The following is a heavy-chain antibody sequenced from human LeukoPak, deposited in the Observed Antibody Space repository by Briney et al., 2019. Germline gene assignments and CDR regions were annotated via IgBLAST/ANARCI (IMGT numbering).Heavy chain of an antibody. CDR2: ISYDGSNK. V-gene: IGHV3-30*18. J-gene: IGHJ5*02. D-gene: IGHD3-10*01. CDR3: AKDHGSGSYYNPNWFDP. Sequence: SGGSLRLSCAASGFTFSSYGMHWVRQAPGKGLEWVAVISYDGSNKYYADSVKGRFTISRDNSKNTLYLQMNSLRAEDTAVYYCAKDHGSGSYYNPNWFDPWGQGTLVTVSS. CDR1: GFTFSSYG.